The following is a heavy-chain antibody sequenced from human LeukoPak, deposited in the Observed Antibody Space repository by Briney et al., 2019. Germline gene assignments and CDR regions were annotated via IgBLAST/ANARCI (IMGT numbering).Heavy chain of an antibody. V-gene: IGHV4-61*01. J-gene: IGHJ4*02. Sequence: PSETLSLTCTVSGGSVSSGSYYWRWIRQPPGKGLEWIGYIYYSGSTNYNPSLKSRVTISVDTSKNQLSLKLSSVTAADTAVYYCACTPGYSSGWLVDYWGQGTLVTVSS. CDR3: ACTPGYSSGWLVDY. D-gene: IGHD6-19*01. CDR1: GGSVSSGSYY. CDR2: IYYSGST.